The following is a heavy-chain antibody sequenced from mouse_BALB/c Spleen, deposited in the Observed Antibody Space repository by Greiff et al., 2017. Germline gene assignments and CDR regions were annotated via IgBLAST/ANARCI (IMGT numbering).Heavy chain of an antibody. CDR2: ISSGGGNT. V-gene: IGHV5-9*03. J-gene: IGHJ2*01. Sequence: EVQRVESGGGLVKPGGSLKLSCAASGFTFSSYTMSWVRQTPEKRLEWVATISSGGGNTYYPDSVKGRFTISRDNAKNNLYLQMSSLRSEDTALYYCARWGYGTYYFDYWGQGTTLTVSS. CDR1: GFTFSSYT. D-gene: IGHD2-10*02. CDR3: ARWGYGTYYFDY.